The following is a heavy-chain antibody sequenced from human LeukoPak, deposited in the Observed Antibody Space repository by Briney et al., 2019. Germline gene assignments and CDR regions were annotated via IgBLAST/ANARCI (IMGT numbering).Heavy chain of an antibody. CDR3: ARPTYSGSYYWFDY. CDR2: ISSSSSYI. J-gene: IGHJ4*02. V-gene: IGHV3-21*01. Sequence: PGGSLRLSCAASGFTFSSYSMNWVRQAPGKGLEWVSSISSSSSYIYYADSVKGRFTISRDNSKNTLYLQMNSLRAEDTAVYYCARPTYSGSYYWFDYWGQGTLVTVSS. CDR1: GFTFSSYS. D-gene: IGHD1-26*01.